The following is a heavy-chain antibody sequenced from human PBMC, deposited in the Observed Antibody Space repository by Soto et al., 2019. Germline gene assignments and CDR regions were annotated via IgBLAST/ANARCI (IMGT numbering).Heavy chain of an antibody. Sequence: QVQLVQSGAEVKKPGASVKVSCKASGYTFTSYGISWVRQAPGQGLEWMGWISAYNGNTNYAQKLQGRVTMTTDTSTSTAYMELRSLRSDDTAVYYCARHSLRSLVVVAASPSWGMDVWGQGTTVTVSS. D-gene: IGHD2-15*01. CDR1: GYTFTSYG. CDR3: ARHSLRSLVVVAASPSWGMDV. CDR2: ISAYNGNT. J-gene: IGHJ6*02. V-gene: IGHV1-18*01.